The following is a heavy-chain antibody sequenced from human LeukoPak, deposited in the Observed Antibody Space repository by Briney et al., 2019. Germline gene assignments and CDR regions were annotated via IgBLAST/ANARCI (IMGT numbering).Heavy chain of an antibody. Sequence: GGSLRLSCAASGFTFSSYSMNWVRQAPGKGLEWVSYISSSSSTIYYADSVKGRFTISRDNAKNSLYLQMNSLRAEDTAVYYCARDGASGAIFGIVRALYYYYYGMDVWGQGTTVTVSS. J-gene: IGHJ6*02. D-gene: IGHD3-3*01. CDR1: GFTFSSYS. CDR2: ISSSSSTI. CDR3: ARDGASGAIFGIVRALYYYYYGMDV. V-gene: IGHV3-48*01.